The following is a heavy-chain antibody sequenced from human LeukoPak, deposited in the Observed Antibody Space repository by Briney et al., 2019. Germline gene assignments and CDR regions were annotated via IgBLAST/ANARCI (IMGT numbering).Heavy chain of an antibody. CDR1: GFPFSSYA. CDR3: ASPDSSSWYYFDY. CDR2: ISYDGSNK. D-gene: IGHD6-13*01. Sequence: PGGPLSLSCAASGFPFSSYAMHWARQAPGKGLKWVAVISYDGSNKYYADSVKDRFTISRDNSKNTLYLQMTSLRAEDTAVYSCASPDSSSWYYFDYWGQGTLVTVSS. J-gene: IGHJ4*02. V-gene: IGHV3-30-3*01.